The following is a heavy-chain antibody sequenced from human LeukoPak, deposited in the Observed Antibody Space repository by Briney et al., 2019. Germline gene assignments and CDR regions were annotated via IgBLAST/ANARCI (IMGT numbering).Heavy chain of an antibody. J-gene: IGHJ4*02. CDR2: ISYDGSNK. CDR1: GFTFSSYA. Sequence: GGSLRLSCAASGFTFSSYAMHWVRQAPGKGLEWVAVISYDGSNKYYADSVKGRFTISRDNSKNTLYLQMNSLRAEDTAVYYCAKDDPNDYKPWIYWGQGTLVTVSS. V-gene: IGHV3-30-3*01. CDR3: AKDDPNDYKPWIY. D-gene: IGHD4-11*01.